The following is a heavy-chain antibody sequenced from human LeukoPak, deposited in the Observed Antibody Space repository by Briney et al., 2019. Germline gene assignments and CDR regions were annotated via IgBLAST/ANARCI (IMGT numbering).Heavy chain of an antibody. CDR3: ARDRDWYSFDS. CDR1: GFTFSTYW. V-gene: IGHV3-7*03. CDR2: IKQDGSEE. D-gene: IGHD6-19*01. J-gene: IGHJ4*02. Sequence: GGSLRLSCTASGFTFSTYWMDWVRQAPGKGLEWVANIKQDGSEEYYVDSVKGRFTISRDNAKNSLYLQMNSLRAEDTAVYYCARDRDWYSFDSWGQGTLVTVSS.